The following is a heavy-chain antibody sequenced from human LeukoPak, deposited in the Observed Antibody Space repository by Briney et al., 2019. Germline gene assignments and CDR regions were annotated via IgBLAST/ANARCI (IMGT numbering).Heavy chain of an antibody. V-gene: IGHV3-23*01. CDR3: ATEIRPNDY. CDR1: GFTFSSHG. J-gene: IGHJ4*02. CDR2: ISINGDDT. D-gene: IGHD4-17*01. Sequence: GGSLRLSCAASGFTFSSHGMSWVRQAPGKGLEWVSAISINGDDTYYAGSVKGRFSISRDNSKNTLYLQMNSLRAEDTAVCYCATEIRPNDYWGQGTLVTVSS.